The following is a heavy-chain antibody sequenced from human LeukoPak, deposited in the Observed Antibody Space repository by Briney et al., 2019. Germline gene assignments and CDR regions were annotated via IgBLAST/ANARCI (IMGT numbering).Heavy chain of an antibody. CDR3: ARAHYDILTGYYPNYFDY. V-gene: IGHV1-2*06. J-gene: IGHJ4*02. CDR2: INPNSGGT. Sequence: GASVKASCKASGYTFTGYYMHWVRQAPGQGLEWMGRINPNSGGTNYAQKFQGRVTMTRDTSISTAYMELSRLRSDDTAVYYCARAHYDILTGYYPNYFDYWGQGTLVTVSS. D-gene: IGHD3-9*01. CDR1: GYTFTGYY.